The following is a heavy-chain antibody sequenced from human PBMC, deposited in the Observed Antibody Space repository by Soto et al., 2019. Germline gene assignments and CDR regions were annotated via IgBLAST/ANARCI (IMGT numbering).Heavy chain of an antibody. J-gene: IGHJ4*02. CDR1: GFTFSSYG. V-gene: IGHV3-30*18. D-gene: IGHD2-15*01. Sequence: QVQLVESGGGVVQPGRSLRLSCAASGFTFSSYGMHWVRQAPGKGLEWVAVISYDGSNKYYADSVKGRFTISRDNSKNTLYLQMNSLRAEDTAVYYCAKPPYCSGGSYYSYFDYWGQGTLVTVSS. CDR2: ISYDGSNK. CDR3: AKPPYCSGGSYYSYFDY.